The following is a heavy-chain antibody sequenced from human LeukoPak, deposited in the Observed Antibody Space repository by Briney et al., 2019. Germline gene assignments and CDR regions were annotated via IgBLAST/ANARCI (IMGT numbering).Heavy chain of an antibody. D-gene: IGHD3-3*01. J-gene: IGHJ4*02. Sequence: PGGSLRLSWAASGFTFSSYSMNWVRQAPGKGVEWVSYIISSSRTIYYADSVKGRFTISSDNAKNSLYLQMNSLRAEDTAVYYCARSYYDFWSAETPFDYWGQGTLVTVSS. CDR2: IISSSRTI. CDR3: ARSYYDFWSAETPFDY. V-gene: IGHV3-48*01. CDR1: GFTFSSYS.